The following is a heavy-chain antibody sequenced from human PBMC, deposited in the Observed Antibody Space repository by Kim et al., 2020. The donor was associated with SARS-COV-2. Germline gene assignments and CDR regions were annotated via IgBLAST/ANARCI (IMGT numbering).Heavy chain of an antibody. Sequence: GGSLRLSCAASGFTFGDSAMHWVRQAPGKGLKWVSCITRNSGTIDYAGSVKGRFTISRDNAKNSLYLQMNTLRPEDTALYYCVKDKGYRSSCWYAFDIWGQGTMVTVSS. CDR3: VKDKGYRSSCWYAFDI. V-gene: IGHV3-9*01. CDR1: GFTFGDSA. CDR2: ITRNSGTI. D-gene: IGHD6-6*01. J-gene: IGHJ3*02.